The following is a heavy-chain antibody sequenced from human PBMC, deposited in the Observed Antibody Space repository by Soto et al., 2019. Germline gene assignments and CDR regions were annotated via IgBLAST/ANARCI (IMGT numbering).Heavy chain of an antibody. D-gene: IGHD3-10*01. CDR1: GFSLSTSGES. V-gene: IGHV2-5*02. Sequence: QITLKESGPALVKPTQTLTLTCTFSGFSLSTSGESVGWIRQPPGEALEWLALIYWDDDNRYNPTLKTRLTITKDTSKNRVVLTLTNMDPVDTATYYCAHYVSASPAGWFDPWGQGILVTVSS. J-gene: IGHJ5*02. CDR2: IYWDDDN. CDR3: AHYVSASPAGWFDP.